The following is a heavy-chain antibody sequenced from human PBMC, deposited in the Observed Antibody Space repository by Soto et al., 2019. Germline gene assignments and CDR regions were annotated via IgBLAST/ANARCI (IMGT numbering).Heavy chain of an antibody. CDR2: IYSGGST. D-gene: IGHD1-26*01. CDR3: ARWGASGPYDY. Sequence: EVQLVEAGGGLVQPGGSLRLSCAASGFTVSSNYMSWVRQAPGKGLEWVSVIYSGGSTYYADSVKDRFTIGRDNSKLTGYVQKNSVSAEDTAVYYCARWGASGPYDYWGQGPLVTVSS. J-gene: IGHJ4*02. V-gene: IGHV3-66*01. CDR1: GFTVSSNY.